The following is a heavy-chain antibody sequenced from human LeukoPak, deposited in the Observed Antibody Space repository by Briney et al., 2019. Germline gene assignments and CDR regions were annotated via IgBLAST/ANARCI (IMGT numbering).Heavy chain of an antibody. J-gene: IGHJ4*02. CDR3: ARDKLGGDYFDY. CDR2: ISSSSSYI. Sequence: PGGSLRLSCAASGFTFSSYGMNWVRQAPGKGLEWVSSISSSSSYIYYADSVKGRFTISRDNAKNSLYLQMNSLRAEDTAVYYCARDKLGGDYFDYWGQGTLVTVSS. V-gene: IGHV3-21*01. CDR1: GFTFSSYG. D-gene: IGHD3-16*01.